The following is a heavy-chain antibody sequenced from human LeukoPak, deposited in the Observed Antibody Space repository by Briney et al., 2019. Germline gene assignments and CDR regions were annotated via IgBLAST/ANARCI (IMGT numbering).Heavy chain of an antibody. CDR1: GFTFTSDA. Sequence: GGSLRLSCVASGFTFTSDAMNWVRQAPGKGLEWVSSTVSRGTTQYADSVKGRFTVSRDTSKNTLYLRMNSLRADDTAVYYCAKCSTSAYTTGWCNWIDPWGQGTLVTVSS. CDR3: AKCSTSAYTTGWCNWIDP. V-gene: IGHV3-23*01. CDR2: TVSRGTT. D-gene: IGHD6-19*01. J-gene: IGHJ5*02.